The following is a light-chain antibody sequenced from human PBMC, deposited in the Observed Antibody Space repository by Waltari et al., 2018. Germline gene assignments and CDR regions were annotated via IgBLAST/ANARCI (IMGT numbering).Light chain of an antibody. Sequence: FQRKAGQAPRALIYDTSNRSSWTPARFSGSLLGGKAALTLSGAQPEDEAEYHCLLSYSLARLWVFGGGTRLTVL. J-gene: IGLJ3*02. CDR3: LLSYSLARLWV. CDR2: DTS. V-gene: IGLV7-46*01.